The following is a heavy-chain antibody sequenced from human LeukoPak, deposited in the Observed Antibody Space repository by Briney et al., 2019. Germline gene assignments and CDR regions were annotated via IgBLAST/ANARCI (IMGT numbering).Heavy chain of an antibody. CDR1: GGSFSGYY. V-gene: IGHV4-34*01. J-gene: IGHJ6*03. D-gene: IGHD7-27*01. Sequence: SETLSLTCAVYGGSFSGYYWSWIRQPPGKGLEWIGEINHSGSTNYNPSLKSRVTISVDTSKNQFSLKLSSVTAADTAVYYCARVTGEIGSGYYTMDVGGKGPPVTAPS. CDR2: INHSGST. CDR3: ARVTGEIGSGYYTMDV.